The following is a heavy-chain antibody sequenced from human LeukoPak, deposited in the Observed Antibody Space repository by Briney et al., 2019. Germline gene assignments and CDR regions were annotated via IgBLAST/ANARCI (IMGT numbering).Heavy chain of an antibody. D-gene: IGHD1-26*01. Sequence: SETLSLTCAVSGYSISSGYYWGWIRQPPGKGLEWIGGIYYDGTTYYNPSLKSRLTISVDTSKNQFSLKLSSVTATDTALYYCARRVGATKYHDYWGQGTLVTVSS. V-gene: IGHV4-38-2*01. CDR2: IYYDGTT. CDR3: ARRVGATKYHDY. CDR1: GYSISSGYY. J-gene: IGHJ4*02.